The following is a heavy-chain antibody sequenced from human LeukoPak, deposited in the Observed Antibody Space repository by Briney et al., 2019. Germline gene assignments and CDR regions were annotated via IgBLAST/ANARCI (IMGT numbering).Heavy chain of an antibody. CDR2: ISSSSSYI. D-gene: IGHD2-2*01. Sequence: GGSLRLSCAASGFTFSIYAMTWVRQTPGKGLEWVSSISSSSSYIYYADSVKGRFTISRDNAKNSLYLQMNSLRAEDTAVYYCARGSYIVVPGPSNSGGVDYWGQGTLVTVSS. J-gene: IGHJ4*02. CDR3: ARGSYIVVPGPSNSGGVDY. CDR1: GFTFSIYA. V-gene: IGHV3-21*01.